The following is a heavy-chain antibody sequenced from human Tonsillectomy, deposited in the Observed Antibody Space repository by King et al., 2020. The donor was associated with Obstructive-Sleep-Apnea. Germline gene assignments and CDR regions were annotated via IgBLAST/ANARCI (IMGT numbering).Heavy chain of an antibody. V-gene: IGHV4-31*03. CDR1: GGAISSGGYY. CDR3: ARLKGVVPAAMLDY. Sequence: VQLQESGPGLVKPSQTLSLTCTVSGGAISSGGYYWSWIRQHPGKGLEWIGYIYYSGSTYYNPSLKSRVTIYVETSKNQFSLKLSSVTAADTAVYYCARLKGVVPAAMLDYWGQGTLVTVSS. CDR2: IYYSGST. D-gene: IGHD2-2*01. J-gene: IGHJ4*02.